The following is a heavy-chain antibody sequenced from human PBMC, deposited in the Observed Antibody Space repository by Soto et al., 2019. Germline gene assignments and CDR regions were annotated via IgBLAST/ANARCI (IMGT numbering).Heavy chain of an antibody. CDR1: GYTFTSYD. CDR2: MNPNSGNT. CDR3: ARGLTGGNFYPVDI. Sequence: EASVKVSCKASGYTFTSYDINWVRQATGQGLEWMGWMNPNSGNTGYAQKFQGRVTMTRNTSISTAYMELSSLRSEDTAVYYCARGLTGGNFYPVDIWGQGTMVTVSS. V-gene: IGHV1-8*01. D-gene: IGHD7-27*01. J-gene: IGHJ3*02.